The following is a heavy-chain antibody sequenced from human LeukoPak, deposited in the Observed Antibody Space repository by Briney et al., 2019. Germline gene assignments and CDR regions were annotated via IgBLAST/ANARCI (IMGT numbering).Heavy chain of an antibody. CDR2: IYSGGST. J-gene: IGHJ4*02. CDR1: GFTVSSNY. V-gene: IGHV3-66*01. Sequence: GGSLRLSCAASGFTVSSNYMSWVRQAPGKGLEWVSVIYSGGSTYYADSVKGRFTISRDNSKNTLYLQMNSLRAEDTAVYYCARESPLDYVWGRKASFDYWGQGTLVIVSS. CDR3: ARESPLDYVWGRKASFDY. D-gene: IGHD3-16*01.